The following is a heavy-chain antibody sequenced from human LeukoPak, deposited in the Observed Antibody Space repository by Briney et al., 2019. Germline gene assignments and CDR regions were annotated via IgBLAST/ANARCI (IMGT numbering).Heavy chain of an antibody. V-gene: IGHV3-30*04. J-gene: IGHJ3*02. CDR3: AKDDILTGQDPGAFDI. CDR2: ISYDGSNK. Sequence: PGRSLRLSCAASGFTFSSYAMHWVRQAPGKGLEWVAVISYDGSNKYYADSVKGRFTISRDNSKNTLYLQMNSLRAEDTAVYYCAKDDILTGQDPGAFDIWGQGTMVTVSS. D-gene: IGHD3-9*01. CDR1: GFTFSSYA.